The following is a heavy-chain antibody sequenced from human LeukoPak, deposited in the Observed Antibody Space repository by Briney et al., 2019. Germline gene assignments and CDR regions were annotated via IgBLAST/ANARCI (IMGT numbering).Heavy chain of an antibody. V-gene: IGHV5-51*01. CDR2: IYPGDSDT. CDR3: ASIPSYYDSSGYPDY. J-gene: IGHJ4*02. Sequence: GESLKISCKGSGYSFTSYWIGWVRQMPGKGLEWIGIIYPGDSDTRYSPSFQGQVTISADKSISTAYLQWSSLKASDTAMYYCASIPSYYDSSGYPDYWGQGTLVTVSS. CDR1: GYSFTSYW. D-gene: IGHD3-22*01.